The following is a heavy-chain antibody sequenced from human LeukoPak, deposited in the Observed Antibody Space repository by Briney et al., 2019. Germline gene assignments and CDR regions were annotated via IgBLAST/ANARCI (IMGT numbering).Heavy chain of an antibody. CDR2: IVPIFGTA. D-gene: IGHD2-15*01. V-gene: IGHV1-69*13. J-gene: IGHJ4*02. Sequence: SVKVSCKGSGGTFSRNTISWVRQAPGQGLEWLGGIVPIFGTANYAQKFQGRVTISADESTTTAYMELSSLRSEDTAIYYCAREAAALYYYEYWGQGTLVTVSS. CDR3: AREAAALYYYEY. CDR1: GGTFSRNT.